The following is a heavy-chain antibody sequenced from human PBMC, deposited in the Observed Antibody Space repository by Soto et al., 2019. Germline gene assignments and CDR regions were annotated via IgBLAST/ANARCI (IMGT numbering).Heavy chain of an antibody. CDR1: GDSFNTYW. D-gene: IGHD3-9*01. CDR2: THPGDSET. J-gene: IGHJ6*02. Sequence: GESLKISCKGSGDSFNTYWIAWVRQMPGKGLEWMGITHPGDSETRYSPSFEGQVTISADKSISTAYLQWSSLKAADTAVYYCARDHPRVLRYLTSGMDVWGQGTTVTVSS. CDR3: ARDHPRVLRYLTSGMDV. V-gene: IGHV5-51*01.